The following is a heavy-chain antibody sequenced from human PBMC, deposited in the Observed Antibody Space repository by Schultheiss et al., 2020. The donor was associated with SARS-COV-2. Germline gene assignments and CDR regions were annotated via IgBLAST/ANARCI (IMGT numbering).Heavy chain of an antibody. D-gene: IGHD6-13*01. J-gene: IGHJ4*02. CDR1: GGSFSGYY. Sequence: SETLSLTCAVYGGSFSGYYWSWIRQHPGKGLEWIGYIYYSGSTYYNPSLKSRVTISEATSKTQVTLKLTSVTAADTAVYFCATPAAGAFTSSLDYWGQGTLVTVSS. CDR2: IYYSGST. V-gene: IGHV4-34*01. CDR3: ATPAAGAFTSSLDY.